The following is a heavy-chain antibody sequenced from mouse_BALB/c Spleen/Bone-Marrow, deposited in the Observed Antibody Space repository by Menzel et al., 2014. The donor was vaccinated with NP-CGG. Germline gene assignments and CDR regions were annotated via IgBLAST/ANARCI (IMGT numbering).Heavy chain of an antibody. CDR1: GYTFTSYW. CDR3: ARRTTTVLATDY. V-gene: IGHV1S81*02. D-gene: IGHD1-1*01. CDR2: VNPSNGRT. J-gene: IGHJ2*01. Sequence: VQLQQSGAELVKPGASVKLSCKASGYTFTSYWMHWVKQRPGQGLEWIGEVNPSNGRTNYNEKFKSKATLTVDKSSSTAYMQLSSLTSDDSSVYYCARRTTTVLATDYLGQGTTLTVSS.